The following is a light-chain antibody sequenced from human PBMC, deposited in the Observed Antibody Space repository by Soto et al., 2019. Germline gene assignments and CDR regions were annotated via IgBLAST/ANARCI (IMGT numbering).Light chain of an antibody. V-gene: IGLV2-14*03. CDR3: SSYTSRSTVL. CDR2: DVS. Sequence: QSALTQPASVSGSPGQSITLSCTGTSSDVGNYNYVSWYQHHPGKAPKLMIYDVSHRPSGVSARFSGSKSGNTASLKISGLQAEDEADYYCSSYTSRSTVLFGGGTKLTVL. CDR1: SSDVGNYNY. J-gene: IGLJ3*02.